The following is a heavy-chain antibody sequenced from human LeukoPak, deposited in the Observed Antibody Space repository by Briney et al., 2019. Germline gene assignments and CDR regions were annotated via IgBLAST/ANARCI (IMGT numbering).Heavy chain of an antibody. CDR3: AREARLWFRESLSTLDY. V-gene: IGHV3-7*01. CDR2: IKQDGREK. J-gene: IGHJ4*02. D-gene: IGHD3-10*01. CDR1: GFTFSSYW. Sequence: GGSLRLSCAASGFTFSSYWMSWVRQAPGKGLEWVANIKQDGREKYYVDSVKGRFTISRDNAKNSLYLQMNSLRAEDTAVYYCAREARLWFRESLSTLDYWGQGTLVTVSS.